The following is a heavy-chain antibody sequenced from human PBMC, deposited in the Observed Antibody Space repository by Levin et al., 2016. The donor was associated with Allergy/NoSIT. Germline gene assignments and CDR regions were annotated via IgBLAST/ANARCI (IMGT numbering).Heavy chain of an antibody. CDR2: ITSDGSLA. CDR3: VGMARTSTNRANWFDP. CDR1: GFTFSSYD. D-gene: IGHD5/OR15-5a*01. Sequence: GESLKISCAASGFTFSSYDMNWARQAPGKGLEWVSRITSDGSLATYADSVRGRFSISRDNAKNTLYLEMDSLRDEDTGVYYCVGMARTSTNRANWFDPWGQGTLVTVSS. J-gene: IGHJ5*02. V-gene: IGHV3-74*03.